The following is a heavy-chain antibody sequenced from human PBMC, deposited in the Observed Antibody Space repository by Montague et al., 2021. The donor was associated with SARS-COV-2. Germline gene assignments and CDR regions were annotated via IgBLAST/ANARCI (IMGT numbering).Heavy chain of an antibody. V-gene: IGHV4-59*01. D-gene: IGHD2-15*01. CDR2: VYYSGRS. J-gene: IGHJ6*02. Sequence: SETLSLTCTVSGDSISTSYWAWIRQPPGKGLEWIGYVYYSGRSSYNSSLKSRVTISVDTSKNQFSLNLRSVTAADTAVYFCVRADRRDPGTPPLSYYKGMDLWGQGTTVTVSS. CDR3: VRADRRDPGTPPLSYYKGMDL. CDR1: GDSISTSY.